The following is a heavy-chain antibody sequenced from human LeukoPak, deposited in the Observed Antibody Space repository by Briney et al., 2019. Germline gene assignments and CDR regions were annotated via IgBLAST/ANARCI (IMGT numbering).Heavy chain of an antibody. J-gene: IGHJ5*02. D-gene: IGHD3-16*01. V-gene: IGHV4-39*01. CDR1: GGSISTSDYL. CDR2: FYYNGVT. CDR3: VRRNYVSGRIDP. Sequence: SETLSLTCTVSGGSISTSDYLWAWVRQPPGKGLEWTGDFYYNGVTSYSPSLKSRVTISVDTSKNQFSLNLTSVTAADTAVYYCVRRNYVSGRIDPWGQGTLVTVSS.